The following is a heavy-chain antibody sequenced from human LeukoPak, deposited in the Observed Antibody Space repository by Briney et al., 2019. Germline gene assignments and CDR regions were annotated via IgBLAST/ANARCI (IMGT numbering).Heavy chain of an antibody. J-gene: IGHJ4*02. V-gene: IGHV3-23*01. D-gene: IGHD1-26*01. Sequence: GGSLRLSCAASGFTFSNYAMNWVRQAPGKGLEWVSTISTDGGSTYYTDSVRGRFTISRDNSKSTLYLQINSLRAEDTALYYCAKGLAVSGAYFDYWGQGTLVTVSS. CDR3: AKGLAVSGAYFDY. CDR2: ISTDGGST. CDR1: GFTFSNYA.